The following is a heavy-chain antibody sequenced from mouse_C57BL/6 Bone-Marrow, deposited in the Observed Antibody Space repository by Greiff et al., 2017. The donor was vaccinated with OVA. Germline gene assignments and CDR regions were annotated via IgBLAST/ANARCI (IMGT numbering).Heavy chain of an antibody. CDR1: GYTFTSYW. CDR3: ARSTVVAPHWYFDV. J-gene: IGHJ1*03. CDR2: IDPNSGGT. V-gene: IGHV1-72*01. Sequence: QVQLQQPGAELVKPGASVKLSCKASGYTFTSYWMHWVKQRPGRGLEWIGRIDPNSGGTKYNEKFKSKATMTVDKPSSTSYMQLSSLTSEDSAVYYCARSTVVAPHWYFDVWGTGTTVTVSS. D-gene: IGHD1-1*01.